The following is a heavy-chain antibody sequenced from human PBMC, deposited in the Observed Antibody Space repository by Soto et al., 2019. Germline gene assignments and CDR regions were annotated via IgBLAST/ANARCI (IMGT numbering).Heavy chain of an antibody. CDR2: IRQDGSEK. V-gene: IGHV3-7*01. Sequence: EVQVVESGGGLVQPGGSLRLSCAASGFTFTSYWMSWVRQAPGKGLEWVANIRQDGSEKYYVDSVKGRFTISRDNAKNSLYRKMKSLRVEDTAVYYCARDVMIRGVNLDYWGQGTLVTVSS. CDR1: GFTFTSYW. D-gene: IGHD3-10*01. J-gene: IGHJ4*02. CDR3: ARDVMIRGVNLDY.